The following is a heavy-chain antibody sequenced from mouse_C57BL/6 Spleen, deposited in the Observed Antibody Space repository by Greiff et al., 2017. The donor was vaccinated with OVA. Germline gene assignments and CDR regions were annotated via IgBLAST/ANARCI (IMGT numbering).Heavy chain of an antibody. D-gene: IGHD1-1*01. Sequence: VQLQQSGAEPVKPGASVKISCKASGYAFSSYWMNWVKQRPGKGLEWIGQIYPGDGDTNYNGKFKGKATLTADKSSSTAYMQLSSLTSEDSAVYFCARQGTTVHYFDYWGQGTTLTVSS. CDR2: IYPGDGDT. V-gene: IGHV1-80*01. CDR1: GYAFSSYW. J-gene: IGHJ2*01. CDR3: ARQGTTVHYFDY.